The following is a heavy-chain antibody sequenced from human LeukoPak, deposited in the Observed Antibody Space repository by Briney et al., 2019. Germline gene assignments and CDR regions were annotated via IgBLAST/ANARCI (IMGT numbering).Heavy chain of an antibody. V-gene: IGHV5-51*01. Sequence: GESLKISCKGSGYSFTSYWIGWVRQMPGKGLEWMGIIYPGDSDTRYSPSFQGQVTISADKSISTAYLQWSSLKASDTAMYYCARQSVTMVRGVGYGIDVWGQGTTVTVSS. CDR2: IYPGDSDT. CDR3: ARQSVTMVRGVGYGIDV. D-gene: IGHD3-10*01. CDR1: GYSFTSYW. J-gene: IGHJ6*02.